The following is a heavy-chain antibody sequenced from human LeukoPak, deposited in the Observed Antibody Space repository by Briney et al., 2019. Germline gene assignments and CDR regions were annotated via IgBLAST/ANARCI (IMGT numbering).Heavy chain of an antibody. V-gene: IGHV3-23*01. CDR1: GFTFSSYA. CDR2: ISGSGGST. D-gene: IGHD1/OR15-1a*01. Sequence: GGSLRLSCAASGFTFSSYAMSWVRQAPGKGLEWVSAISGSGGSTYYADSVKGRFTISRDNSKNTLYLQMNSLRAEDTAVYYCAKSTPRPGPNRPLAYFDYWGQGTLVTVSS. CDR3: AKSTPRPGPNRPLAYFDY. J-gene: IGHJ4*02.